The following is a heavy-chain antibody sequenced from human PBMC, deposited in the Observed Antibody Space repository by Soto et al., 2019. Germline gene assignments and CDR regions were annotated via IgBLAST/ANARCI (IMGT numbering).Heavy chain of an antibody. CDR2: LIPLFNTS. Sequence: ASLKVSCKTSGGTFNNYAIYWVRQASGQGLDSMGGLIPLFNTSNYAQQFQGRVTLTAAESTSTPYTQLRSLRSQAKAIYHCAAVWFYISSDFRQLWGEGALVTVSS. J-gene: IGHJ4*02. CDR3: AAVWFYISSDFRQL. D-gene: IGHD3-10*01. CDR1: GGTFNNYA. V-gene: IGHV1-69*13.